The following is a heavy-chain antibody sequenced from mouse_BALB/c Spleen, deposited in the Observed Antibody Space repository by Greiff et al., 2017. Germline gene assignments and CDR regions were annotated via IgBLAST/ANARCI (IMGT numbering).Heavy chain of an antibody. D-gene: IGHD2-4*01. CDR3: ARDYDYPFAMDY. V-gene: IGHV5-6*01. J-gene: IGHJ4*01. Sequence: EVQLVESGGDLVKPGGSLKLSCAASGFTFSSYGMSWVRQTPDKRLEWVATISSGGSYTYYPDSVKGRFTISRDNAKNTLYLQMSSLKSEDTAMYYCARDYDYPFAMDYWGQGTSVTVSS. CDR1: GFTFSSYG. CDR2: ISSGGSYT.